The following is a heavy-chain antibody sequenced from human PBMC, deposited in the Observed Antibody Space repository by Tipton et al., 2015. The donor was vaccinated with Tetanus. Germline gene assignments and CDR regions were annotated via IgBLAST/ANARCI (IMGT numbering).Heavy chain of an antibody. J-gene: IGHJ6*02. CDR1: GGSVRSGDYD. CDR2: VHYSGRT. D-gene: IGHD6-19*01. Sequence: TLSLTCSVSGGSVRSGDYDWNWIRQPPGKGLEWIGYVHYSGRTNKSPSLKSRVTLSVDTSKNQFSLNLSSVTAADTAVYYCARLILGRSKEVAGIRYYYYYGLDVWGQGTTVTVTS. CDR3: ARLILGRSKEVAGIRYYYYYGLDV. V-gene: IGHV4-61*08.